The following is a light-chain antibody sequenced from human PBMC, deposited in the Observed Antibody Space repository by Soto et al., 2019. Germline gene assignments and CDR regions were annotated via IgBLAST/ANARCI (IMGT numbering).Light chain of an antibody. V-gene: IGKV3-15*01. J-gene: IGKJ2*01. CDR2: DAS. Sequence: IVMTQTPATLSVSPGGRVTLSCRASQSVSYHVAWYQQKPGQTPRLVIYDASTRASGIPARLSGSRSGTEFSLTISSLQSEDFGIYYCQHYFNWPYTFGQGTKVDIK. CDR3: QHYFNWPYT. CDR1: QSVSYH.